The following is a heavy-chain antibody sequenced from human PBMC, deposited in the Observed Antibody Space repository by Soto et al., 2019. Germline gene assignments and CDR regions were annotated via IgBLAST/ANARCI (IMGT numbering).Heavy chain of an antibody. CDR1: GYTFTHYF. V-gene: IGHV1-2*02. D-gene: IGHD1-7*01. Sequence: QVHLMQSGPEVRRPGASVTVSRKASGYTFTHYFIHWVRRAPGQGLEWMGYINPKSGDTHYSQTFRGRVSMTRDTSTDTANMGLSSLKSDDTAVYFCARVPGHKNSRGDFWGQGTPITVSS. J-gene: IGHJ4*02. CDR2: INPKSGDT. CDR3: ARVPGHKNSRGDF.